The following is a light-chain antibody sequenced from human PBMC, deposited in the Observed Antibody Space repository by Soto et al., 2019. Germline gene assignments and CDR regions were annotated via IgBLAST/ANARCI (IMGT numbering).Light chain of an antibody. CDR2: DAS. CDR3: QQYDNLPLT. V-gene: IGKV1-33*01. CDR1: QDIKNY. J-gene: IGKJ4*01. Sequence: DIQMTQSPSSLSASVGDRVTITCQASQDIKNYLNWYQKKSGKAPKLLIYDASDLETGVPSRFSRSVSGTDFNFTLHRLQTEDSATYDGQQYDNLPLTFGGLTKVDIK.